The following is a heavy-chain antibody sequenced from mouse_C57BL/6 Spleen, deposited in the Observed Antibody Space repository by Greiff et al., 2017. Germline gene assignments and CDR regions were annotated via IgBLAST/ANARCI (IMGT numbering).Heavy chain of an antibody. J-gene: IGHJ4*01. CDR2: INPSSGYT. CDR1: GYTFTSYT. V-gene: IGHV1-4*01. D-gene: IGHD1-1*01. Sequence: QVQLKESGAELARPGASVKMSCKASGYTFTSYTMHWVKQRPGQGLEWIGYINPSSGYTKYNQKFKDKATLTADKSSSTAYMQLSSLTSEDSAVXYCARDYGSSLYAMDYWGQGTSVTVSS. CDR3: ARDYGSSLYAMDY.